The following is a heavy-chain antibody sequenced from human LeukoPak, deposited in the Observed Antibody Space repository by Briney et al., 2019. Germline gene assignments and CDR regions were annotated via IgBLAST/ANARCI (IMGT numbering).Heavy chain of an antibody. D-gene: IGHD3-10*01. V-gene: IGHV5-51*01. CDR1: GSRFTSYW. J-gene: IGHJ5*02. Sequence: GASLQISCNGAGSRFTSYWIGWVRQLPGKGLEWRGFIYPGDSDTRYSPSFQGEVTISTDKSNSNAYLQWSSLKAWDTAMYYCERQPNNGSGRNWFDPWGEGTLVTVS. CDR3: ERQPNNGSGRNWFDP. CDR2: IYPGDSDT.